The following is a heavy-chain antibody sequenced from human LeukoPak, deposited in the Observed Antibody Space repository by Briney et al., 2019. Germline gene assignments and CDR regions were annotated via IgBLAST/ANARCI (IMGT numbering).Heavy chain of an antibody. CDR2: IYYSGST. V-gene: IGHV4-59*01. CDR1: GFTSSDYT. CDR3: ARGASARY. Sequence: GSLRLSCAASGFTSSDYTMNWVRQAPGKGLEWIGYIYYSGSTNYNPSLKSRVTISVDTSKNQFSLKLSSVTAADTAVYYCARGASARYWGQGTLVTVSS. J-gene: IGHJ4*02.